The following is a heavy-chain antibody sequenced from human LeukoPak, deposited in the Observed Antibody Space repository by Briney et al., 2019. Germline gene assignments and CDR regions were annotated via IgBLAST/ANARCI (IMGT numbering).Heavy chain of an antibody. D-gene: IGHD6-19*01. V-gene: IGHV4-4*07. CDR1: GGSISSYY. J-gene: IGHJ1*01. Sequence: SETLSLTCTVSGGSISSYYWSWIRQPAGKGLEWIGRIYTSRSTNYNPSLKSRVTMSVDTSKNQFSLKLSSVTAADTAVYYCAARTYSSGWYGYFQHWGQGTLVTVSS. CDR3: AARTYSSGWYGYFQH. CDR2: IYTSRST.